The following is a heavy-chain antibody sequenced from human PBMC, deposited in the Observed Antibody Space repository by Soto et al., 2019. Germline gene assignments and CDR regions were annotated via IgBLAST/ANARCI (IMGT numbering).Heavy chain of an antibody. CDR1: GGSISSGDYY. J-gene: IGHJ4*02. CDR2: IYYSGST. Sequence: SETLSLTCTVSGGSISSGDYYWSWIRQPPGKGLEWIGYIYYSGSTYYNPSLKSRVTISVDTSKNQFSLKLSSVTAADTAVYYCARAGLGATLLDYWGPGTLVTVSS. D-gene: IGHD1-26*01. CDR3: ARAGLGATLLDY. V-gene: IGHV4-30-4*01.